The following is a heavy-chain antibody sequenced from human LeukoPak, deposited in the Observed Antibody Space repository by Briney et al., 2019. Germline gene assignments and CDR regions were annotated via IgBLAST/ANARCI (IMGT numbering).Heavy chain of an antibody. CDR2: VRSKAYGGTT. Sequence: GGSLRLSCTASGFTFGDYAMSCFRQAPGKGLEWVGFVRSKAYGGTTEYAASVKGRFTISRDDSKSIAYLQMNSLKTEDTAVYYCTREENYWGQGTLVTVSS. CDR1: GFTFGDYA. CDR3: TREENY. V-gene: IGHV3-49*03. J-gene: IGHJ4*02.